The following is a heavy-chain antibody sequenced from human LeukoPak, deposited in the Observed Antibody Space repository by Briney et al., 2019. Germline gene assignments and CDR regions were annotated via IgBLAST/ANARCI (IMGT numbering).Heavy chain of an antibody. D-gene: IGHD5-18*01. CDR2: ISSSGSTI. CDR3: ARGGPRGYSYGAIDY. V-gene: IGHV3-48*03. CDR1: GFTFSSYE. J-gene: IGHJ4*02. Sequence: GGSLRLSCAASGFTFSSYEMNWVRQAPGEGLEWVSYISSSGSTIYYADSVKGRFTISRDNAKNTLYLQMNSLRAEDTAVYYCARGGPRGYSYGAIDYWGQGTLVTVSS.